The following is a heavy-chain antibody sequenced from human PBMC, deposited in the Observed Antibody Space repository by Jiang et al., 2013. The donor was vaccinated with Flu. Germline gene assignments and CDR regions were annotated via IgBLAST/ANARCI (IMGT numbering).Heavy chain of an antibody. CDR1: GYIFTTYF. CDR2: VDPSNGNT. Sequence: AEVKKPGASVKVSCRASGYIFTTYFIHWLRQAPGQGLEWMGMVDPSNGNTNYAQKFQGRVTMTRDTSTSTVYMELSSLRSEDMAVYYCAREQSGGYWFDPWGQGTLVIVSS. D-gene: IGHD3-10*01. V-gene: IGHV1-46*01. CDR3: AREQSGGYWFDP. J-gene: IGHJ5*02.